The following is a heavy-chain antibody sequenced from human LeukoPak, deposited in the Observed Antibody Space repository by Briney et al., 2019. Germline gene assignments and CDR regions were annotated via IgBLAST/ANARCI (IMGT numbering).Heavy chain of an antibody. CDR1: GGSISSYY. CDR3: ARDLLTNSYGFRDAFDI. D-gene: IGHD5-18*01. Sequence: SETLSLTCTVSGGSISSYYWSWIRQPPGKGLEWIGYIHYSGSTNYNPSLKSRVTISVDTSKNQFSLKLSSVTAADTAVYYCARDLLTNSYGFRDAFDIWGQGTMVTVSS. V-gene: IGHV4-59*01. J-gene: IGHJ3*02. CDR2: IHYSGST.